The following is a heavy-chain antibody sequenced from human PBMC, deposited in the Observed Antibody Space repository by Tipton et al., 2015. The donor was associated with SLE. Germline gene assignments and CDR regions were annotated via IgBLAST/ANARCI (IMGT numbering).Heavy chain of an antibody. CDR1: GGSFSGYH. J-gene: IGHJ6*02. CDR2: INHSGST. Sequence: TLSLTCAVYGGSFSGYHWSWIRQPPGKGLEWIGEINHSGSTNYNPSLKSRVTISVDTSKNQFSLKLSSVTAADTAVYYCARDQWELLGYYYYGMDVWGQGTTVTVSS. D-gene: IGHD1-26*01. CDR3: ARDQWELLGYYYYGMDV. V-gene: IGHV4-34*01.